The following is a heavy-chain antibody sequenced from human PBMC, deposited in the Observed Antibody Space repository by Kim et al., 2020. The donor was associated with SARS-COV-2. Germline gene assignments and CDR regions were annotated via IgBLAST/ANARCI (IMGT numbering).Heavy chain of an antibody. CDR3: ARSTCSGGCKALDY. CDR2: ISWNSVTI. V-gene: IGHV3-9*01. D-gene: IGHD1-26*01. CDR1: GFTFSDYS. Sequence: GGSLRLSCVASGFTFSDYSIHWVRQAPGKGLEWVSAISWNSVTIVYADSVKGRFTISRDNAKNSLYLQMNSLRAEDTALYYCARSTCSGGCKALDYWGQG. J-gene: IGHJ4*02.